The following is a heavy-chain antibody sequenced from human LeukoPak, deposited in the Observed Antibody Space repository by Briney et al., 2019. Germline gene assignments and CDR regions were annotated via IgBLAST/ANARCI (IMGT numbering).Heavy chain of an antibody. CDR1: GYTFTGYY. CDR2: INPSSGVT. J-gene: IGHJ5*02. Sequence: ASVKVSCKASGYTFTGYYIHWVRQTPGQGLEWMGWINPSSGVTNYTQHFQGRVSMTRDTSIRTAYMELSRLKSDDTAVYYCARDRAESQWLVRYWFDPWGQGTLVTVSS. D-gene: IGHD6-19*01. CDR3: ARDRAESQWLVRYWFDP. V-gene: IGHV1-2*02.